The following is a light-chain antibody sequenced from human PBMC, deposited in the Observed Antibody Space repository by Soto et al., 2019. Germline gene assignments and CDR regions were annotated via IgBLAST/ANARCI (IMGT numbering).Light chain of an antibody. Sequence: DIQMTQSPSTLSASVGDRVTITCRASQSISSWLAWYQQKPGKAPKLLIYKASSLESGVPSRFSGSGSGTEFTLTISSLQPDDFATYYCQQYNSYVWTFGQGTRLEIK. V-gene: IGKV1-5*03. CDR3: QQYNSYVWT. CDR2: KAS. J-gene: IGKJ5*01. CDR1: QSISSW.